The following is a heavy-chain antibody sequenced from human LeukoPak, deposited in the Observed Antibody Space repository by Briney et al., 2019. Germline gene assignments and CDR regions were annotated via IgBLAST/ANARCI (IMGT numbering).Heavy chain of an antibody. D-gene: IGHD2-8*02. V-gene: IGHV4-39*07. CDR1: GGSISSRSFF. CDR3: ARESYCTAATCPAWFDP. Sequence: SETLSLTCTVSGGSISSRSFFWGWMRQPPGKGLEWIASIYYTGSTFYTPSLQSRVTMSVDTSKNQFSLRLTSVTAADPAVYYCARESYCTAATCPAWFDPWGQGTLVTVSS. CDR2: IYYTGST. J-gene: IGHJ5*02.